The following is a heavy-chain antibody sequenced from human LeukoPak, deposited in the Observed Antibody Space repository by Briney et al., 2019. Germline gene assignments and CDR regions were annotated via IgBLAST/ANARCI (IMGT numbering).Heavy chain of an antibody. V-gene: IGHV4-59*01. CDR3: ARGGVDYYDSSGFDY. D-gene: IGHD3-22*01. Sequence: SETLSLTCTVSGGSISSYYWSWIRQPPGKGLEWIGYIYYSGSTNYNPSLESRVTISVDTSKNQFSLKLSSVTAADTAVYYCARGGVDYYDSSGFDYWGQGTLVTVSS. CDR2: IYYSGST. J-gene: IGHJ4*02. CDR1: GGSISSYY.